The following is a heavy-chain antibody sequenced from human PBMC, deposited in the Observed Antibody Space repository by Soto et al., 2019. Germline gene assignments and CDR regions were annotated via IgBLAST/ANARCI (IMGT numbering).Heavy chain of an antibody. CDR1: GFTFSSYW. V-gene: IGHV3-7*05. J-gene: IGHJ4*02. CDR2: IKQDGSER. D-gene: IGHD3-22*01. Sequence: GESLKISCAASGFTFSSYWMGWVRQTPAKGLEWVANIKQDGSERYYVDSVKGRFTISRDNAKNSLYLQMNSLKTEDTAVYYCTRDDGYDISGYIVDYWGQGTLVTVSS. CDR3: TRDDGYDISGYIVDY.